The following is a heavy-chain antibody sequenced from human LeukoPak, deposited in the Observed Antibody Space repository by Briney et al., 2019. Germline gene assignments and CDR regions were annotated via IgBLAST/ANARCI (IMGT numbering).Heavy chain of an antibody. Sequence: GRSLRLSCAASGFTFSSYEMNWVRQAPGKGLEWVSYISSSGSTIYYADSVKGRFTISRDNAKNSLYLQMNSLRAEDTAVYYCANHPYCSGGSCFPDYFDYWGQGTLVTVSS. V-gene: IGHV3-48*03. D-gene: IGHD2-15*01. CDR1: GFTFSSYE. CDR2: ISSSGSTI. J-gene: IGHJ4*02. CDR3: ANHPYCSGGSCFPDYFDY.